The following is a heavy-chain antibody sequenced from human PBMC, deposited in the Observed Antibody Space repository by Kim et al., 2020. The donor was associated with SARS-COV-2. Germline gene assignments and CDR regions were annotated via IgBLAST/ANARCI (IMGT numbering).Heavy chain of an antibody. J-gene: IGHJ4*02. V-gene: IGHV1-24*01. Sequence: ASVKVSCKVSGYTFTELSMHWVRQAPGKGLEWMGGFDPVDGETIYAQKFQGRVTMTEDTSTDTAYMELSSLRSEDTAVYYCATWYYHGSRADWGQGTLVTVSS. D-gene: IGHD3-10*01. CDR1: GYTFTELS. CDR3: ATWYYHGSRAD. CDR2: FDPVDGET.